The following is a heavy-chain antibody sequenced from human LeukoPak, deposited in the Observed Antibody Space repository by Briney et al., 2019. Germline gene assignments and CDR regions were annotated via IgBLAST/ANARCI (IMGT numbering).Heavy chain of an antibody. J-gene: IGHJ3*02. CDR3: ARALRFLEWLPTRAFDI. CDR1: GYTFTGYY. V-gene: IGHV1-2*02. CDR2: INPNSGGT. Sequence: GASVKVSCKASGYTFTGYYMHWVRQAPGQGLEWMGWINPNSGGTNYAQKFQGRVTMTRDTSISTAYMELSRLRSDDTAVYYCARALRFLEWLPTRAFDIWGQGTMVTVSS. D-gene: IGHD3-3*01.